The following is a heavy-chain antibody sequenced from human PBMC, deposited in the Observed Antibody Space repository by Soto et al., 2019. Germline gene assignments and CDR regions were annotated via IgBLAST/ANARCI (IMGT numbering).Heavy chain of an antibody. CDR3: ARFDSSGYYYDQDYYYGMDV. J-gene: IGHJ6*02. Sequence: GGSLRLSCAASGFTFSSYGMHWVRQAPGKGLEWVAVIWYDGGNKYYADSVKGRFTISRDNSKNTLYLQMNSLRAEDTAVYYCARFDSSGYYYDQDYYYGMDVWGQGTTVTVSS. CDR2: IWYDGGNK. V-gene: IGHV3-33*01. CDR1: GFTFSSYG. D-gene: IGHD3-22*01.